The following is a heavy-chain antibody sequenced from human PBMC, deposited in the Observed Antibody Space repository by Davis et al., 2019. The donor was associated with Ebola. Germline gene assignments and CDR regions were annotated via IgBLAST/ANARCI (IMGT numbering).Heavy chain of an antibody. CDR3: GRAAGYSYIDY. CDR1: GASFSGYY. V-gene: IGHV4-34*01. J-gene: IGHJ4*02. CDR2: INHSGST. Sequence: MPSETLSLTCAVYGASFSGYYWSWIRQPPGKGLEWIGEINHSGSTNYNPSLKSRVTISVDTSKNQFSLKLRSVTAADTAVYYCGRAAGYSYIDYWGQGTLVTVSS. D-gene: IGHD5-18*01.